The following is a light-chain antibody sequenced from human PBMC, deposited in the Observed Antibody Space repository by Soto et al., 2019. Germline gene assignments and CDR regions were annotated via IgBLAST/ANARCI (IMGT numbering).Light chain of an antibody. J-gene: IGKJ1*01. Sequence: EIVLTQSPNTLSLSPGETATLSCRASQSVSSGYLVWYQQKPGQAPRLLIYGASSRATGIPDRFSGSGSGTDFTLTISRLEPEDYAVYYCQQYGHSLWTFGQGTKVDIK. CDR1: QSVSSGY. CDR2: GAS. CDR3: QQYGHSLWT. V-gene: IGKV3-20*01.